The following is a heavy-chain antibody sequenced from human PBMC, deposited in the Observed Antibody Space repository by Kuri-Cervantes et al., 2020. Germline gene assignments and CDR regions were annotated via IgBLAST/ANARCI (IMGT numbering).Heavy chain of an antibody. CDR2: ISSSSSTI. Sequence: GGSLRLSCAASGFTFSTYSMNWVRQAPGKGLEWVSYISSSSSTIYYADSVKGRFTISRDNSKNTLYLQMNSLRAEDTAVYYCARDADHYYYYYYMDVWGKGTTVTVSS. V-gene: IGHV3-48*01. CDR3: ARDADHYYYYYYMDV. J-gene: IGHJ6*03. CDR1: GFTFSTYS.